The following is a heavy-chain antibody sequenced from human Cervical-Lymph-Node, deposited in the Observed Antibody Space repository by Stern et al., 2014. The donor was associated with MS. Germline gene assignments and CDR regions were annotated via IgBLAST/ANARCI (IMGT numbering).Heavy chain of an antibody. CDR1: GFTFNSYA. D-gene: IGHD3-3*01. CDR2: ISGSGGST. CDR3: AKDHNVLRFLEWFQKYFDY. V-gene: IGHV3-23*04. Sequence: EVQLVESGGGLVQPGGSLRLSCAASGFTFNSYAMSWVRQAPGKGLEWVSAISGSGGSTYYADSVKGRFTISRDSSKNTLFLQMNSLRAEDTAVYYCAKDHNVLRFLEWFQKYFDYWGQGTLVTVSS. J-gene: IGHJ4*02.